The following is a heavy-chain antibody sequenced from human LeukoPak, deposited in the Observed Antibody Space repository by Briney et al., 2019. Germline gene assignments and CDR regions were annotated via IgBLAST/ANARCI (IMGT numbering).Heavy chain of an antibody. D-gene: IGHD6-19*01. J-gene: IGHJ4*02. CDR2: ISGSGGST. CDR1: GFTFSSYA. CDR3: ARDSAVAGFYYFDY. Sequence: GSLRLSCAASGFTFSSYAMSWVRQAPGKGLEWVSAISGSGGSTYYADSVKGRFTISRDNAKNSLYLQMNSLRAEDTAVYYCARDSAVAGFYYFDYWGQGTLVTVSS. V-gene: IGHV3-23*01.